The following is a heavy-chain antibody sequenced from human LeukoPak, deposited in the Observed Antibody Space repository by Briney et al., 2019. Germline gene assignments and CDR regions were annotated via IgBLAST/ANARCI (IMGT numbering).Heavy chain of an antibody. CDR3: ARDATVTSLFDY. J-gene: IGHJ4*02. D-gene: IGHD4-17*01. Sequence: ASVKVSCKASGYTFTNYDISWVRQAPGQGLEWMGWISAYNGNTNYAQKLQGRVTMTTDTSTSTAYMELRSLRSDDTAVYYCARDATVTSLFDYWGQGTLVTVSS. V-gene: IGHV1-18*01. CDR2: ISAYNGNT. CDR1: GYTFTNYD.